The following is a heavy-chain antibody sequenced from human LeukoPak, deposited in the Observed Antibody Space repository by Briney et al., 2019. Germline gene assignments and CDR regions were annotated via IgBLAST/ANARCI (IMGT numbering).Heavy chain of an antibody. D-gene: IGHD3-22*01. CDR1: GFTFSNAW. CDR3: TRSAYYYDSSGYYIWFDP. J-gene: IGHJ5*02. V-gene: IGHV3-15*01. CDR2: IKSKTDGGTT. Sequence: PGGSLRLSCAASGFTFSNAWMSWVRQAPGKGLEWVGRIKSKTDGGTTDYAAPVEGRFTISRDDSKNTLYLQMNSLKTEDTAVYYCTRSAYYYDSSGYYIWFDPWGQGTLVTVSS.